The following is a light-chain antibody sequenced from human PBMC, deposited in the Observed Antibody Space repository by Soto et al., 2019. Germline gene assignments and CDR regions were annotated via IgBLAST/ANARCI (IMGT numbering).Light chain of an antibody. V-gene: IGKV3-11*01. CDR2: DAS. J-gene: IGKJ4*01. CDR3: QKRCDWPLT. CDR1: QSVSSQ. Sequence: EIVLTQSPATLSLSTGERATLSCRASQSVSSQLAWYQQKPGQAPRLLIYDASNRATGIPARFSGSGSATDFTLTISSLEPEDFAVYYCQKRCDWPLTVGGGTKVEIK.